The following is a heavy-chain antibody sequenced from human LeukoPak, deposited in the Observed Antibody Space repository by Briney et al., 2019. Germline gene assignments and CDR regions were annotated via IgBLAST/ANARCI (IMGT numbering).Heavy chain of an antibody. D-gene: IGHD6-13*01. Sequence: SETLSLTCTVSGGSISSSSYYWGWIRQPPGKGLEWIGSIYYSGSTYYNPSLKSRVTISVDTSKNQFSLKLSSVTAADTAVYYCARPHSSSGLVSRWGQGTLVTVSS. CDR1: GGSISSSSYY. J-gene: IGHJ4*02. CDR3: ARPHSSSGLVSR. V-gene: IGHV4-39*01. CDR2: IYYSGST.